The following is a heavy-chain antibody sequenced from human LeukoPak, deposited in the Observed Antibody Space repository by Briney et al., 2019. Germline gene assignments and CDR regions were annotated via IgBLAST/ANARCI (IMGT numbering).Heavy chain of an antibody. Sequence: PGGSLRLSCAASGFTFSSYGMHWVRQAPGKGLEWVAFIRYDGSNKYYADSVKGRFTISRDNSKNTLYLQMNSLRAEDTAVYYCARDEEWEPTGYFDYWGQGTLVTVSS. CDR2: IRYDGSNK. CDR3: ARDEEWEPTGYFDY. CDR1: GFTFSSYG. D-gene: IGHD1-26*01. J-gene: IGHJ4*02. V-gene: IGHV3-30*02.